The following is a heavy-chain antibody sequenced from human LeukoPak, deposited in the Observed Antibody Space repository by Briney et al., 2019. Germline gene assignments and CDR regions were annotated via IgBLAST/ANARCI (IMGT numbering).Heavy chain of an antibody. V-gene: IGHV4-39*02. CDR1: DGSISSSGYY. CDR3: ARGTGCHVPNWFDP. Sequence: PSETLSLTCTVSDGSISSSGYYWGWIRQPPGKGLEWIGSVHNSGSTYYNPYLNIRVTITVAATKNYFSLKLRTGTAADTSFCYCARGTGCHVPNWFDPWGQGTLVTVSS. J-gene: IGHJ5*02. D-gene: IGHD2-8*01. CDR2: VHNSGST.